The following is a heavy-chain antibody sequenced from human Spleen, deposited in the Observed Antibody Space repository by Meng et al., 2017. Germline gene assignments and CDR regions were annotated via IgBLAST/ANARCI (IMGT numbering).Heavy chain of an antibody. V-gene: IGHV3-15*01. CDR3: ATGAAAADH. J-gene: IGHJ4*02. CDR2: IKSNSDGGTT. D-gene: IGHD6-13*01. Sequence: RGSLRLSCVASGFSFTDAWMSWVRQAPGKGLEWVGRIKSNSDGGTTEYAAPVKGRFTIPRDDSKNTLYLQMNSLIAEDTAVYFCATGAAAADHWGQGTLVTVSS. CDR1: GFSFTDAW.